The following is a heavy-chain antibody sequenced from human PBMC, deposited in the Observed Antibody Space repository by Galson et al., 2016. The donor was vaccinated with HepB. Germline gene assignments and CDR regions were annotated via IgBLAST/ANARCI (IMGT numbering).Heavy chain of an antibody. D-gene: IGHD5-18*01. CDR2: IKSQGDGGTT. CDR3: SNGGHCFGL. J-gene: IGHJ4*02. V-gene: IGHV3-15*01. CDR1: GFTVNNAW. Sequence: AASGFTVNNAWMSWVRQAPGTGLEWIGRIKSQGDGGTTEYAAPVEGRFTISKDVSKNTLYLQMNSLKSEDTAVYYCSNGGHCFGLWGQGALVTFSS.